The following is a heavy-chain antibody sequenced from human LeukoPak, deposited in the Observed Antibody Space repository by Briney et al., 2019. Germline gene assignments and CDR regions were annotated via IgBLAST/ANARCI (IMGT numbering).Heavy chain of an antibody. CDR3: AKLGDYYGSGTYSRFDS. D-gene: IGHD3-10*01. CDR2: ISGSGDIT. J-gene: IGHJ4*02. Sequence: GGSLRLSCAASGFTFRSYAMSWVRQTPGKGLEWVSVISGSGDITYYADSVKGRFTISRDNSKNTLYLQMSSLRAEDTALYYCAKLGDYYGSGTYSRFDSWGQGALVTVSS. CDR1: GFTFRSYA. V-gene: IGHV3-23*01.